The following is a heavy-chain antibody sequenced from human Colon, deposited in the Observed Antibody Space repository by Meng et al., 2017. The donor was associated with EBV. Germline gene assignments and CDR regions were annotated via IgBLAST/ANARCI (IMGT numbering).Heavy chain of an antibody. CDR1: RFSFGNFA. V-gene: IGHV3-30*18. J-gene: IGHJ4*02. D-gene: IGHD3-16*01. Sequence: QVRLVGSGGGLAKPGRSLGTACAASRFSFGNFAMHRVRQAPGKGLEWVAVTSSDGSNRHYADSVKGRFTISRDNSKNTVYLQMNSLRAEDTAVYYCAKPIEYYDDAGPYFDYWGQGTLVTVSS. CDR3: AKPIEYYDDAGPYFDY. CDR2: TSSDGSNR.